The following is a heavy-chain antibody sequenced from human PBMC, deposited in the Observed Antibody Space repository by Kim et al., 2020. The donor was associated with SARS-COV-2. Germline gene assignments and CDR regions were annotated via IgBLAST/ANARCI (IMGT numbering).Heavy chain of an antibody. J-gene: IGHJ4*02. V-gene: IGHV4-31*03. CDR2: IYYSGST. CDR3: AIDSGSTPFFDY. D-gene: IGHD6-25*01. CDR1: GGSISSGGYY. Sequence: SETLSLTCTVSGGSISSGGYYWSWIRQHPGKGLEWIGYIYYSGSTYYNPSLKSRVTISVDTSKNQFSLKLSSVTAADTAVYYCAIDSGSTPFFDYWGQGTLVTVSS.